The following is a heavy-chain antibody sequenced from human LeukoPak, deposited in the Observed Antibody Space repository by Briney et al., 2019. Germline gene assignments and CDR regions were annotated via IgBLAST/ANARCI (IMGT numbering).Heavy chain of an antibody. CDR3: ARGDGVYYDSSGYFVH. Sequence: ASVKVSCKASGYTFTSYYMHWVRQAPGQGLEWMGIINPSGGSTSYAQKFQGRVTMTRDTSMSTVYMELSSLRSEDTAVYYCARGDGVYYDSSGYFVHWGQGTLVTVSS. CDR1: GYTFTSYY. D-gene: IGHD3-22*01. V-gene: IGHV1-46*01. CDR2: INPSGGST. J-gene: IGHJ5*02.